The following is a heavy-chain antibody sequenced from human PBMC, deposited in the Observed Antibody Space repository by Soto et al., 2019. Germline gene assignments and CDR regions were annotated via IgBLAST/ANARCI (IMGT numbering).Heavy chain of an antibody. CDR2: IWYDGSNK. CDR3: GRGTSQYYYSMAV. D-gene: IGHD6-25*01. Sequence: GGSLRLSCAASGFTFSSYGMHWVRQAPGKGLEWVSVIWYDGSNKYYADSVKGRFTISRDNFKNTLYLQMNSLRAEDTAVYYCGRGTSQYYYSMAVWGKGTTVTVSS. V-gene: IGHV3-33*01. CDR1: GFTFSSYG. J-gene: IGHJ6*03.